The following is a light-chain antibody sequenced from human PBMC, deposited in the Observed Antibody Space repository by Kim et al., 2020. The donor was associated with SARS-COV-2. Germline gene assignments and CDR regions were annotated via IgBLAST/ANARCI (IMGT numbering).Light chain of an antibody. V-gene: IGLV3-21*04. CDR3: QVWDSNNDHVV. CDR2: YDS. Sequence: SYELTQPPSVSVAPGKTARITCGGNKIGSKSVHWYQQKPDQAPVLVIYYDSDRPSGIPERFSGSNSGTTATLTISRVEAGDVADYYCQVWDSNNDHVVFG. J-gene: IGLJ2*01. CDR1: KIGSKS.